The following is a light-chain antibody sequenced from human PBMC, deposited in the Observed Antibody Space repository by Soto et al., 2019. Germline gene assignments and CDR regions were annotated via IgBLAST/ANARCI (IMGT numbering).Light chain of an antibody. CDR2: GAS. V-gene: IGKV3-20*01. Sequence: VLTQSPGTLSLSPGEGATLSCRSSQDIGTNYLAWYQQKPGQAPRLLNFGASSRAFGVPGRFSGSGSGTDFTLTISRLEPEDAAVYYCQQFINSPYMYIFGQGTKLEI. CDR3: QQFINSPYMYI. CDR1: QDIGTNY. J-gene: IGKJ2*01.